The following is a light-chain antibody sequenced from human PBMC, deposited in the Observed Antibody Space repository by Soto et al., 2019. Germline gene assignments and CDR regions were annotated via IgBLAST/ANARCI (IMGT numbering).Light chain of an antibody. Sequence: EIVMTQSPATLSVSPGDRATLSCTASQSVNSDLAWYQQKPGQSPRLLIYGASTRATGIPARFSGSGSGTDFTLTISRLEPEDFAVYYCQYYDKLAKAITFGQGTRLEIK. V-gene: IGKV3-15*01. CDR3: QYYDKLAKAIT. J-gene: IGKJ5*01. CDR2: GAS. CDR1: QSVNSD.